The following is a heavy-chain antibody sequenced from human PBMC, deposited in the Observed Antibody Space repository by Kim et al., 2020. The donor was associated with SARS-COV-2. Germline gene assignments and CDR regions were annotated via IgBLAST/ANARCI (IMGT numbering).Heavy chain of an antibody. CDR1: GYTFTSYY. CDR3: ARDRITIFGVVTLPNWFDP. Sequence: ASVKVSCKASGYTFTSYYMHWVRQAPGQGLEWMGIINPSGGSTSYAQKFQGRVTMTMDTSTSTVYMELSSLRPEDTAVYYCARDRITIFGVVTLPNWFDPWGQGTLVTVSS. J-gene: IGHJ5*02. D-gene: IGHD3-3*01. CDR2: INPSGGST. V-gene: IGHV1-46*01.